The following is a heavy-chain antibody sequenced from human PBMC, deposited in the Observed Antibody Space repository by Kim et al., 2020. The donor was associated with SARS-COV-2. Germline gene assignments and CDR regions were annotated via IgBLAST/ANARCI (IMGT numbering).Heavy chain of an antibody. CDR3: AKDVALDPWFSLDS. CDR1: GFSFTTHA. J-gene: IGHJ4*02. D-gene: IGHD3-10*01. Sequence: GGSLRLSCAASGFSFTTHALSWVRQTPEKGLEWVAHISDTGAATFYRDSVESRFTISRDNSKNTRYLHMSSLRAEDTAIYYCAKDVALDPWFSLDSWGQGALVTVSS. CDR2: ISDTGAAT. V-gene: IGHV3-23*01.